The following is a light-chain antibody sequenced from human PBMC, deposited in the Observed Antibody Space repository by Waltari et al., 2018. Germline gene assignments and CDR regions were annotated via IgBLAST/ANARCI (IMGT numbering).Light chain of an antibody. J-gene: IGLJ1*01. Sequence: QPPSVSKSLGQSVTISCTGTSSDIGGYNGVSWYQQESGTAPRLLIYEVTKRPSGVSDRFSGSKSGNTASLTISGLQAEDEADYYCGSYRSGSTFIFGAGTRLTVL. CDR1: SSDIGGYNG. CDR2: EVT. CDR3: GSYRSGSTFI. V-gene: IGLV2-18*02.